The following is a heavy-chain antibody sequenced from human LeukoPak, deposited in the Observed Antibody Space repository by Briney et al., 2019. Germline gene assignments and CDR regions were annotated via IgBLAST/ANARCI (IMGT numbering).Heavy chain of an antibody. J-gene: IGHJ4*02. V-gene: IGHV1-2*02. D-gene: IGHD2-15*01. CDR3: ARDGRYCSGGSCYNDY. CDR1: GYTFTGYY. CDR2: INPNSGGT. Sequence: ASVKVSCKASGYTFTGYYMHWVRQAPGQGIEWMGWINPNSGGTNYAQKFQGRVTMTRDTSISTAYMELSRLRSDDTAVYYCARDGRYCSGGSCYNDYWGQGTLVTVSS.